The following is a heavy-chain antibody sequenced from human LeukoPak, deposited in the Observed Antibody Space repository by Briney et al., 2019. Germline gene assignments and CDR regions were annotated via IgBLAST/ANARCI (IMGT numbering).Heavy chain of an antibody. CDR3: ARVGSSSSYYYYYMDV. D-gene: IGHD6-6*01. Sequence: GGSLRLSCAASGFSFSSYSMNWVRQAPGKGLEWVSSISSSSSYIYYADSVKGRFTISRDNAKNSLYLQMNSLRAEDTAVYYCARVGSSSSYYYYYMDVWGKGTTVTVSS. CDR2: ISSSSSYI. V-gene: IGHV3-21*01. J-gene: IGHJ6*03. CDR1: GFSFSSYS.